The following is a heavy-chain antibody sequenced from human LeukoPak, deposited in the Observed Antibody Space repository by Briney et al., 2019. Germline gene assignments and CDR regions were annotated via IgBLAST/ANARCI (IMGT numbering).Heavy chain of an antibody. CDR3: ARDGYGLDY. CDR1: GGSISSYY. Sequence: SETLSLTCTVSGGSISSYYWSWIRQPPGKGLEWIGYIYYSGSTNYNPSLKSRVTISVDTSKTQFSLKLSSVTAADTAVYYCARDGYGLDYWGQGTLVTVSS. J-gene: IGHJ4*02. CDR2: IYYSGST. V-gene: IGHV4-59*01. D-gene: IGHD3-22*01.